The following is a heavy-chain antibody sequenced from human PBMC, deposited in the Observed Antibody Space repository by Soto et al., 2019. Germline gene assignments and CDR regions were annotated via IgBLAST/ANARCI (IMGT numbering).Heavy chain of an antibody. V-gene: IGHV4-59*01. J-gene: IGHJ4*02. Sequence: PSESLCLPGRASGSSIRNYYWTWIRQSPGKGPVWIGHIYFSGSTKYNPSLQSRVSISLYTSNNQFSLTLSSVSACNTSFYFCSRATQRYRGNCYELRDLWSQGTLVTVSS. CDR1: GSSIRNYY. CDR3: SRATQRYRGNCYELRDL. CDR2: IYFSGST. D-gene: IGHD2-15*01.